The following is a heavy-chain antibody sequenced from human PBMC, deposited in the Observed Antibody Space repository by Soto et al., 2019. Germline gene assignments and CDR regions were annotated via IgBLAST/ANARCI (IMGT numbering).Heavy chain of an antibody. D-gene: IGHD2-8*01. CDR1: GFTFSSYA. Sequence: GGSLRLSCAASGFTFSSYAMSWVRQAPGKGLEWVSAISGSGGSTYYADSVKGRFTISRDNSKNTLYLQMNSLRAEDTAVYYCAKDPSHFAMVYAAPNPFDYWGQGTLVTVSS. J-gene: IGHJ4*02. V-gene: IGHV3-23*01. CDR3: AKDPSHFAMVYAAPNPFDY. CDR2: ISGSGGST.